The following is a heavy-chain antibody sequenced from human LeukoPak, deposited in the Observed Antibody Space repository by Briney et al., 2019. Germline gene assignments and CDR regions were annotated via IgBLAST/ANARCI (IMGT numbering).Heavy chain of an antibody. V-gene: IGHV3-23*01. CDR3: AKRGVVIRVILVGFHKEAYYFDS. CDR2: ISGSGGGT. D-gene: IGHD3-22*01. CDR1: GITLSNYG. Sequence: GGSLRLSCAVSGITLSNYGMSWVRQAPGKGLEWVAGISGSGGGTSYADSVKGWFTISRDNSKNTLHLQMNSLRAEDTAVYFCAKRGVVIRVILVGFHKEAYYFDSWGQGALVTVSS. J-gene: IGHJ4*02.